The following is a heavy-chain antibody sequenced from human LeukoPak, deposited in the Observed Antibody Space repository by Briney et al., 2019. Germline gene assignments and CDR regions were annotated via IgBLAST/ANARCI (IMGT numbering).Heavy chain of an antibody. D-gene: IGHD4-23*01. Sequence: SETLSLTCTVSGGSISSYYWRWIRQPTGKGLEWIGYIYYSGSTNYNPSLKSRVTISVDTSKNQFSLKLSSVTAADTAVYYCARETYGGNSRTFDYWGQGTLVTVSS. J-gene: IGHJ4*02. CDR2: IYYSGST. V-gene: IGHV4-59*01. CDR1: GGSISSYY. CDR3: ARETYGGNSRTFDY.